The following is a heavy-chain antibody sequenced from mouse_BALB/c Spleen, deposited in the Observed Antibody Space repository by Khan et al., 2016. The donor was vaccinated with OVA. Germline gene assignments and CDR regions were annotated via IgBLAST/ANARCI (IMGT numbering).Heavy chain of an antibody. V-gene: IGHV3-2*02. Sequence: EVQLVESGPGLVKPSQSLSLTCTVTGYSITSGYGWNWLRQFPGNILEWMGYISYSGSTNYNPSLKSRIFITRDTSKNQFFLQLNSVTTEDTATYYCARTARIKYWGQGTTLTVSS. CDR1: GYSITSGYG. CDR2: ISYSGST. J-gene: IGHJ2*01. CDR3: ARTARIKY. D-gene: IGHD1-2*01.